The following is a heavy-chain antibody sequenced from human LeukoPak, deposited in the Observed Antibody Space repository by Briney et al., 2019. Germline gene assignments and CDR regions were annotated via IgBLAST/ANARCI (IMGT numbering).Heavy chain of an antibody. CDR3: ARPNPNYYYYSYMDV. CDR1: GFTFSSYA. Sequence: GGSLRLSCAASGFTFSSYAMHWVRQAPGKGLEWVAVISYDGSNKYYADSVKGRFTISRDNSKNTLYLQMNSLRAEDTAVYYCARPNPNYYYYSYMDVWGKGTTVTVSS. J-gene: IGHJ6*03. CDR2: ISYDGSNK. V-gene: IGHV3-30*01.